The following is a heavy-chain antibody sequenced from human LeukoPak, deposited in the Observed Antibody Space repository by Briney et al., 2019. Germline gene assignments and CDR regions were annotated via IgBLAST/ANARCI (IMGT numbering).Heavy chain of an antibody. D-gene: IGHD5-24*01. CDR1: GDSIRSHF. CDR2: THESEST. Sequence: SETLSLTCTVSGDSIRSHFYNWVRPPPGKGLEWIGVTHESESTNYNPSLKGRVTISVDTSKNQFSLRLTSVTAADTAVYYCVIGRGWLPDYWGQGTLVTVSS. CDR3: VIGRGWLPDY. J-gene: IGHJ4*02. V-gene: IGHV4-59*11.